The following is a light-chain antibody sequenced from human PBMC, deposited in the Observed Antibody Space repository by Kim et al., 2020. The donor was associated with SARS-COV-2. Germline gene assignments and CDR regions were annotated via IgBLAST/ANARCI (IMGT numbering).Light chain of an antibody. CDR1: QDISNY. CDR2: DAS. J-gene: IGKJ2*03. CDR3: QQYDNLPRYS. V-gene: IGKV1-33*01. Sequence: ASVGDRVTITCHASQDISNYLNWYQQKPGKAPKLLIYDASNLETGVPSRFSGSGSGTDFTFTISSLQPEDIATYYCQQYDNLPRYSFGQGTKLEI.